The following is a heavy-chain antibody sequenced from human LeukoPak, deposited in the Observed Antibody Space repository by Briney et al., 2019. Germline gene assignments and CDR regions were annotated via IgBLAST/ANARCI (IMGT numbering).Heavy chain of an antibody. CDR2: INPNSGGT. J-gene: IGHJ4*02. CDR1: GYTFTGYY. D-gene: IGHD2-15*01. Sequence: ASVKVSCKASGYTFTGYYMHWVRQAPGQGLEWMGWINPNSGGTNYAQKFQGWVTMTRDTSISAAYMELSRLKSDDTAVYYCARVSSSGGSCYEFDYWGQGTLVTVSS. V-gene: IGHV1-2*04. CDR3: ARVSSSGGSCYEFDY.